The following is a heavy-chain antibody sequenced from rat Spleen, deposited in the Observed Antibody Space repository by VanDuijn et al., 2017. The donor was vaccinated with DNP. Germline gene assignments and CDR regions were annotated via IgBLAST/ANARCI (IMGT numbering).Heavy chain of an antibody. D-gene: IGHD1-11*01. CDR2: ISDDGDRT. V-gene: IGHV5-17*01. J-gene: IGHJ2*01. Sequence: EVQLVESGGGLVQPGRSLKISCAASGFIFSDYAMAWVRQAPRKGLEWVATISDDGDRTYYRDSVKGRFTLSRDNAKSTLYLQMDSLRSEETATYYCAKAGGYSPWYFDYWGQGVMVTVSS. CDR3: AKAGGYSPWYFDY. CDR1: GFIFSDYA.